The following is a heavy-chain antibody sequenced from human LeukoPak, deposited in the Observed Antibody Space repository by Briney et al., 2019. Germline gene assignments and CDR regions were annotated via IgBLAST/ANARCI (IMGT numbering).Heavy chain of an antibody. CDR1: GGSISSYS. J-gene: IGHJ4*02. Sequence: SETLSLTCTVSGGSISSYSWSWIRQPPGKGQERIGYIYYSGSTNYNPSLKSRVTISVDTSKNQFSLKLSSVTAADTAVYYCARQNYYGSGSYSLDYWGQGTLVTVSS. V-gene: IGHV4-59*08. D-gene: IGHD3-10*01. CDR2: IYYSGST. CDR3: ARQNYYGSGSYSLDY.